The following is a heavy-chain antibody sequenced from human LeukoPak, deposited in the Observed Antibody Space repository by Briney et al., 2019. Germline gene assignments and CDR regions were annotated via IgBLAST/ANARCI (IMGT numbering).Heavy chain of an antibody. V-gene: IGHV3-23*01. Sequence: PGGSLRLSCAASGFTFIKYALVWVRQAPGKGLEWVSASWSGGTNTLYADAVKGRFTISRDNSKNTLYLQMNSLRAEDTAVYYCGRDPNGDYLGAFEFWGHGTMVIVSS. CDR1: GFTFIKYA. J-gene: IGHJ3*01. D-gene: IGHD4-17*01. CDR3: GRDPNGDYLGAFEF. CDR2: SWSGGTNT.